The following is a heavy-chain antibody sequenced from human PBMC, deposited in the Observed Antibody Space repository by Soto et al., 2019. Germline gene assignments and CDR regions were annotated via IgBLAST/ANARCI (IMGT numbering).Heavy chain of an antibody. Sequence: QVQLVQSGAEVKKPGASVKVSCKASGYAFTNFRIGWVRHAPGQGLEWMGWISAYNGSTNYAQNFQGRVTMTTDTSTSPAYMELRSLRSDDTAVYYCARGRTPIDYWGQGTLVTVSS. CDR2: ISAYNGST. CDR1: GYAFTNFR. J-gene: IGHJ4*02. D-gene: IGHD2-15*01. CDR3: ARGRTPIDY. V-gene: IGHV1-18*01.